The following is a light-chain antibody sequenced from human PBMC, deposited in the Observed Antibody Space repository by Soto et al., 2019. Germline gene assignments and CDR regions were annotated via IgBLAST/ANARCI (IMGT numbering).Light chain of an antibody. CDR3: SSSTGSNTWV. J-gene: IGLJ3*02. CDR1: SRDVGGYNF. CDR2: EVR. Sequence: QSALTQPASVSGSPGQSITISCSGTSRDVGGYNFVSWFQQHPGKAPKLLIYEVRNRPSGVSDRFSASKSGNTASLTISGLQAEDEADYYCSSSTGSNTWVFGGGTQLNVL. V-gene: IGLV2-14*01.